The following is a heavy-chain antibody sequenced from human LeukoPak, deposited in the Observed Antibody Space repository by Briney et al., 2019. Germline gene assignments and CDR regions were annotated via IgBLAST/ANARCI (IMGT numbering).Heavy chain of an antibody. CDR1: GGSFSGYY. CDR2: INHSGST. J-gene: IGHJ5*02. CDR3: ARQRIAAAEAWFDP. Sequence: PSETLSLTCAVYGGSFSGYYWSWIRQPPGKGLEWIGEINHSGSTNYNPSLKSRVTISVDTSKNQFSLKLSSVAAADTAVYYCARQRIAAAEAWFDPWGQGTLVTVSS. D-gene: IGHD6-13*01. V-gene: IGHV4-34*01.